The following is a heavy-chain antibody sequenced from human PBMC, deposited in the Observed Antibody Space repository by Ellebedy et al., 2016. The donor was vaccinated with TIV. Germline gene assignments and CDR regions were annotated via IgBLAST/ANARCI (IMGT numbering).Heavy chain of an antibody. CDR1: GGSISTYY. Sequence: MPGGSLRLSCTVPGGSISTYYWTWIWQPPGKGLEWIGCIFYSGTTNYNPSLESRVTISVDTSKNHFSLKLSSVTAADTAVYYCAREGTGYSSGHDAFDIWGQGTMVTVSS. V-gene: IGHV4-59*01. CDR3: AREGTGYSSGHDAFDI. CDR2: IFYSGTT. J-gene: IGHJ3*02. D-gene: IGHD6-19*01.